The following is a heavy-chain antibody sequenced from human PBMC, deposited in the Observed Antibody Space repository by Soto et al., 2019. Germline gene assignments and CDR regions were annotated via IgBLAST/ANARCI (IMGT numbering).Heavy chain of an antibody. CDR2: ISSSSSTI. CDR1: VFPFSSYS. V-gene: IGHV3-48*01. J-gene: IGHJ4*02. CDR3: ARDVDADFRTDFDY. D-gene: IGHD4-17*01. Sequence: GGSLRLSCAASVFPFSSYSMNWVRQAPGKGLEWVSYISSSSSTIYYADSVKGRFTISRDNAKNSLYLQMDSLRAEDTALYYCARDVDADFRTDFDYWGRGTLVTV.